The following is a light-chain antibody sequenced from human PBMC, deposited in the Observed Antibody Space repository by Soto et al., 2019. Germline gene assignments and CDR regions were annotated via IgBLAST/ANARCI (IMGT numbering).Light chain of an antibody. CDR2: GNS. CDR1: SSNIGAGYD. J-gene: IGLJ2*01. Sequence: QSVLTQPPSVSVARGQRVTISCTGSSSNIGAGYDVHWYQQLPGTAPKLLIYGNSNRPSGVPDRFSGSKSGTSASLAITGLQAEDEADYYCQSYDSSLSGSVVFGGGTNLTVL. CDR3: QSYDSSLSGSVV. V-gene: IGLV1-40*01.